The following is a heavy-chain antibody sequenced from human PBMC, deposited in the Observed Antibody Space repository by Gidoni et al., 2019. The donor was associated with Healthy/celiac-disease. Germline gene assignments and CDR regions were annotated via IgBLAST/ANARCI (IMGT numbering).Heavy chain of an antibody. CDR1: GGSVSSGSYY. CDR3: ARTEVDTAMVT. CDR2: IYYSGST. Sequence: QVQLQESGPGLVKPSETLSLTCTVSGGSVSSGSYYWSWIRQPPGKGLEWIGYIYYSGSTNYNPSLKSRVTISVDTSKNQFSLKLSSVTAADTAVYYCARTEVDTAMVTWGQGTLVTVSS. V-gene: IGHV4-61*01. D-gene: IGHD5-18*01. J-gene: IGHJ4*02.